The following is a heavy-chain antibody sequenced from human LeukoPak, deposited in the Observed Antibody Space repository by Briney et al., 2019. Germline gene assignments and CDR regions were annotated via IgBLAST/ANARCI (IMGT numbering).Heavy chain of an antibody. CDR3: ARAEYGYPGGY. CDR2: INSDGSIT. J-gene: IGHJ4*02. D-gene: IGHD2-8*02. V-gene: IGHV3-74*01. Sequence: GGSLRLSCAASGFTFSNYCMHWIRKPPGKGLVWVSRINSDGSITTYEDSVKGRCTISRDNSKNTLYLQMNSLRGEDTAVYYCARAEYGYPGGYWGKGNLVTVSS. CDR1: GFTFSNYC.